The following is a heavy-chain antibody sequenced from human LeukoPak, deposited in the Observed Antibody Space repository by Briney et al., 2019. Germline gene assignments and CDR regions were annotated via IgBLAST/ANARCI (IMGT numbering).Heavy chain of an antibody. J-gene: IGHJ4*02. Sequence: PSETLSLTCTVSGGSISSYYWSWIRQPPGKGLEWIGYIYYSGSTNYNPSLKSRVTISVDTSKNQFSLKLSSVTAADTAVYYCAREGGLRYYDSSGYYYDYWGQGTLVTVSS. CDR3: AREGGLRYYDSSGYYYDY. CDR2: IYYSGST. CDR1: GGSISSYY. D-gene: IGHD3-22*01. V-gene: IGHV4-59*01.